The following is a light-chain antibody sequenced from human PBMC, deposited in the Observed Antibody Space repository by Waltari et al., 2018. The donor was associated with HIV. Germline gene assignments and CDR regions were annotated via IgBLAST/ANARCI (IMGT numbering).Light chain of an antibody. Sequence: ELVLTQSPGTLSLSPGERATLSCRPSQSVTRNDLDWYQQKLGQAPRPLIDGASSRATCVPDRFSGSGSGTDFTLTINGLGPEDFAVYYCQQYGSSPPMYTFGQGTKLEIK. CDR3: QQYGSSPPMYT. J-gene: IGKJ2*01. V-gene: IGKV3-20*01. CDR2: GAS. CDR1: QSVTRND.